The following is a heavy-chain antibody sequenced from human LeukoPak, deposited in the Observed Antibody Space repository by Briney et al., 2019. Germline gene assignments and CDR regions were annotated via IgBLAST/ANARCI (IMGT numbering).Heavy chain of an antibody. V-gene: IGHV4-39*07. Sequence: SETLSLTCTVSGDSFTSVTGYWAWIRQPPGKGLEWIASGDYSGGTYYNPSLESRVAISADMSKKQISLKLASVIGADTAVYYCAGERGEECSSGWYKTNFFYNWGQGIRVTVSS. CDR1: GDSFTSVTGY. J-gene: IGHJ4*02. CDR2: GDYSGGT. CDR3: AGERGEECSSGWYKTNFFYN. D-gene: IGHD6-19*01.